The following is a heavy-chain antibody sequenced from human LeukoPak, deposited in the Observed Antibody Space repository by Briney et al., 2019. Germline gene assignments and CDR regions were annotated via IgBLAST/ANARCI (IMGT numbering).Heavy chain of an antibody. J-gene: IGHJ4*02. CDR2: ISSSGSTI. CDR3: ASSPSMIRGVIIRHY. D-gene: IGHD3-10*01. Sequence: GGSLRLSCAASGFTFSSYEMNWVRQAPGKGLEWVSYISSSGSTIYYADSVKGRFTISRDNAKDSLYLQMNSLRAEDTAVHYCASSPSMIRGVIIRHYWGQGTLVTVSS. CDR1: GFTFSSYE. V-gene: IGHV3-48*03.